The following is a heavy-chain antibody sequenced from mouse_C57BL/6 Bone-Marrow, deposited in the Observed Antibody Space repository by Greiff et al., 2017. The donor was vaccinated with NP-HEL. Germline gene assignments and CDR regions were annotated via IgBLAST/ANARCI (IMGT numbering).Heavy chain of an antibody. J-gene: IGHJ1*03. CDR1: GYTFTEST. CDR2: FYPGGGSI. Sequence: VQLQQSGAELVKPGASVKLSCKASGYTFTESTIHWVKQRSGQGLEWIGWFYPGGGSIKYNEKFKDKATLTADKSSSTVYMDLSRWTSEDSAVYFGARHGDYFGSGYGYFDVWGTGTTVTVSS. CDR3: ARHGDYFGSGYGYFDV. V-gene: IGHV1-62-2*01. D-gene: IGHD1-1*01.